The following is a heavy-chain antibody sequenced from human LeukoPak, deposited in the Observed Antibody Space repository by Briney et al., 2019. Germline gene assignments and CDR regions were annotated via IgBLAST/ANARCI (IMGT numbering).Heavy chain of an antibody. D-gene: IGHD3-22*01. CDR1: GFTLSSYA. Sequence: GGSLRLSCAASGFTLSSYAMSWVRPAPGKGPDGVSGITGSGGRTYYADSVKGRFTISRNNSKNTLYLQINSLRAEDTAIYYYSKRDSSDSSTYAPLFDYWGQGTLVTVSS. J-gene: IGHJ4*02. V-gene: IGHV3-23*01. CDR3: SKRDSSDSSTYAPLFDY. CDR2: ITGSGGRT.